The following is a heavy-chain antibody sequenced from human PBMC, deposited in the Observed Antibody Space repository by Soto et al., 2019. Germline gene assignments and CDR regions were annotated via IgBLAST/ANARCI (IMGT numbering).Heavy chain of an antibody. CDR1: GFTFSSYA. J-gene: IGHJ4*02. D-gene: IGHD2-15*01. CDR3: AKDLGAADHRCNDY. CDR2: ISGSGGST. Sequence: EVQLLESGGGLVQPGGSLRLSCAASGFTFSSYAMSWVRQAPGKGLEWVSAISGSGGSTYYADSVKGRFTISRDNSKNTLYLQMDSLRAEDTAVYYCAKDLGAADHRCNDYWGQGTLVTVSS. V-gene: IGHV3-23*01.